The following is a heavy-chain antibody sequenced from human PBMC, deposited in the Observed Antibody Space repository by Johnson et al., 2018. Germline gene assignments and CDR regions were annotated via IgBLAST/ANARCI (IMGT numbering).Heavy chain of an antibody. CDR1: GYTFTSYD. CDR3: ASTTTTWEDAFDI. CDR2: MNPNSGNT. Sequence: QVQLVQSGAEVKKPGASVKVSCKASGYTFTSYDINWVRQATGQGLEWMGWMNPNSGNTGYAQKFQGRVTMTRNTSISTAYMELRSLRSEDPAVYYGASTTTTWEDAFDIWGQGTMVTVSS. V-gene: IGHV1-8*01. D-gene: IGHD1-1*01. J-gene: IGHJ3*02.